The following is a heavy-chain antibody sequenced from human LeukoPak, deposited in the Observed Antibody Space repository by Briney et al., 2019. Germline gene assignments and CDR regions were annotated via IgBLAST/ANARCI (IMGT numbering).Heavy chain of an antibody. V-gene: IGHV1-69*06. Sequence: SVKVSCKASGGTFSSYAISWVRQAPGQGLEWMGRIIPIFGTANYEQKFQGRVTITADKSTSTAYMELSSLRSEDTAVYYCARHLDIVATTLIDYWGQGTLVTVSS. J-gene: IGHJ4*02. CDR2: IIPIFGTA. CDR1: GGTFSSYA. D-gene: IGHD5-12*01. CDR3: ARHLDIVATTLIDY.